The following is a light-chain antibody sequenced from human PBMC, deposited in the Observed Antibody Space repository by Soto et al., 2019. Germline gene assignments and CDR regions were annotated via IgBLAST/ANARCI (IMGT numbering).Light chain of an antibody. CDR3: QQYNNWPLT. Sequence: EIVMTQSPATLSVSPGERATLSCRASQSVRSNLAWYQQKPGQAPRLLIYVASTRATGIPARFSGSGSGTEFTLTISSLQSEDFAVYYCQQYNNWPLTFGQGTKLEIK. CDR2: VAS. V-gene: IGKV3-15*01. J-gene: IGKJ2*01. CDR1: QSVRSN.